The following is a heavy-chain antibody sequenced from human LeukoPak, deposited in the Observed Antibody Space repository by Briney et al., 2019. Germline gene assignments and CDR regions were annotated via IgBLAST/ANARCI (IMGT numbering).Heavy chain of an antibody. V-gene: IGHV3-21*01. D-gene: IGHD3-10*01. CDR3: ARDKRNYYGSGSYFDY. CDR2: ISSSSSYI. CDR1: GFTFSSYS. Sequence: GWSLRLSCAASGFTFSSYSMNWVRQAPGKGLEWVSSISSSSSYIYYADSVKGRFTISRDNAKNSLYLQMNSLRAEDTAVYYCARDKRNYYGSGSYFDYWGQGTLVTVSS. J-gene: IGHJ4*02.